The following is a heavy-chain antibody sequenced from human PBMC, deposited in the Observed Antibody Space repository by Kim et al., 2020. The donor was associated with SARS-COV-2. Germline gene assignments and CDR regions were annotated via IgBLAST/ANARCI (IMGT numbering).Heavy chain of an antibody. V-gene: IGHV1-46*01. J-gene: IGHJ3*02. CDR1: GYTFTSYY. Sequence: ASVKVSCKASGYTFTSYYMHWVRQAPGQGLEWMGIINPSGGGTSYAQNFQGRVTMTRDTSTTTVYMELSSLRSEDTAVYYCARYYDSLDAFDIWGQGTMVTVSS. CDR2: INPSGGGT. D-gene: IGHD3-22*01. CDR3: ARYYDSLDAFDI.